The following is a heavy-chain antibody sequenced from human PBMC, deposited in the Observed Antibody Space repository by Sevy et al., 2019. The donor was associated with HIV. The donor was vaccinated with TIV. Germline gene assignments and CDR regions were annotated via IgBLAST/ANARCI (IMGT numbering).Heavy chain of an antibody. Sequence: GESLKISCAASGFTFSSYSMNWVRQAPGKGLEWVSSISSSSSYIYYADSVKGRFTISRDNAKNSLYLQMNSLRAEDTAVYYCARAHFYSSGWYWFDPWGQRTLVTVSS. V-gene: IGHV3-21*01. CDR3: ARAHFYSSGWYWFDP. D-gene: IGHD6-19*01. CDR1: GFTFSSYS. J-gene: IGHJ5*02. CDR2: ISSSSSYI.